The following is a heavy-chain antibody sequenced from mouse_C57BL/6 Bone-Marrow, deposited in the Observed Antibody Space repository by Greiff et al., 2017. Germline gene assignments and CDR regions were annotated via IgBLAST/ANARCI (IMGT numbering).Heavy chain of an antibody. CDR1: GFTFSDYG. D-gene: IGHD2-13*01. CDR3: VRGENSGDSALYAMDY. CDR2: ISSGSSTI. J-gene: IGHJ4*01. V-gene: IGHV5-17*01. Sequence: EVQVVESGGGLVKPGGSLKLSCAASGFTFSDYGMHWVRQAPEKGLEWVAYISSGSSTIYYADTVKGRFTISRDNAKNTLFLQVSSLRTEDTAMYYCVRGENSGDSALYAMDYWGQGTSVTVSS.